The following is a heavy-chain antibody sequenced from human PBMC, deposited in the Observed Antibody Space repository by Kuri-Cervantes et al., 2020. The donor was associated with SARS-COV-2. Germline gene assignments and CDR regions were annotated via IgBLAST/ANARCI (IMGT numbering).Heavy chain of an antibody. D-gene: IGHD6-13*01. CDR2: IYSGGST. CDR1: GFTVSSNY. J-gene: IGHJ4*02. Sequence: GGSLRLSCAASGFTVSSNYMSWVRQAPGKGLEWVSVIYSGGSTYYADSVKGKFTISRDNSKNTLYLQMNSLRAEDKAVYYCVVSEGYSRVLLFDYWGQGTLVTVSS. CDR3: VVSEGYSRVLLFDY. V-gene: IGHV3-66*01.